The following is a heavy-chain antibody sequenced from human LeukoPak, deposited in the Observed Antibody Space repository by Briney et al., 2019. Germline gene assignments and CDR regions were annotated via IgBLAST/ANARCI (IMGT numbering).Heavy chain of an antibody. CDR1: GGSISSSSYY. D-gene: IGHD1-14*01. CDR2: IYYSGST. J-gene: IGHJ4*02. Sequence: SETLSLTCTVSGGSISSSSYYWGWIRQPPGKGLEWIGSIYYSGSTYYNPSLKSRVTISVDTSKNQFSLKLSSVTAADTAVYYCARGRVRPNRPHFDYWGQGTLVTVSS. V-gene: IGHV4-39*07. CDR3: ARGRVRPNRPHFDY.